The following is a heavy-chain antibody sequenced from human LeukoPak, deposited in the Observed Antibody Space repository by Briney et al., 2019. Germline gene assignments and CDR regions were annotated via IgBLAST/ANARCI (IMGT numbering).Heavy chain of an antibody. J-gene: IGHJ4*02. V-gene: IGHV3-23*01. Sequence: GGSLRLSCAASGFTFNYCAMSWVRQAPGKGLEWVSGISDNEGSTYCTDSVKGRFTISRDNTKNTVYLQMNNLRPGDTAVYFCARHDSFIPYWGQGTLVTVSS. CDR3: ARHDSFIPY. CDR1: GFTFNYCA. D-gene: IGHD5-18*01. CDR2: ISDNEGST.